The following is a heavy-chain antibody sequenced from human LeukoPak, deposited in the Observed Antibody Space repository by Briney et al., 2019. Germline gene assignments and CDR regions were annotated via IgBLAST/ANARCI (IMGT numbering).Heavy chain of an antibody. V-gene: IGHV3-21*01. CDR3: ARDVSSSSWFWFDP. Sequence: GGSLRLSCAASGFTFSSYSMNWVRQAPGKGLEWVSSISSSSSYIYYADSVKGRFTISRDNAKNSLYLQMNSLRAEDTAVYYCARDVSSSSWFWFDPWGQGTLVTVSS. J-gene: IGHJ5*02. CDR2: ISSSSSYI. CDR1: GFTFSSYS. D-gene: IGHD6-13*01.